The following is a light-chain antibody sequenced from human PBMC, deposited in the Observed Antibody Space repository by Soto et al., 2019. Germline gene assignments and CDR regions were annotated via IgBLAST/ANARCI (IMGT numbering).Light chain of an antibody. J-gene: IGLJ1*01. CDR1: SSDVGAYNY. CDR3: TSYTSNTYV. Sequence: QSALTQPASVSGSPGQSITLSCTGTSSDVGAYNYVSWYQQHPGKAPKLMIFEVSNRPSGVSNRFSGSKSGNTASLTISGLQAEDEADYYCTSYTSNTYVFRTGTKLTVL. CDR2: EVS. V-gene: IGLV2-14*01.